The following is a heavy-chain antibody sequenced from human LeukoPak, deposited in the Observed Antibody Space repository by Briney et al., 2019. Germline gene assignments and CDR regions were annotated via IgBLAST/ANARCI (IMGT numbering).Heavy chain of an antibody. J-gene: IGHJ4*02. CDR1: GFSFSGHW. CDR2: ISYDGSNK. V-gene: IGHV3-30*18. CDR3: AKLAGTTFFDY. D-gene: IGHD1-1*01. Sequence: PGGSLRLSCAASGFSFSGHWMHWVRQAPGKGLEWVAVISYDGSNKYYADSVKGRFTISRDNPKDTLYLQMNSLRAEDTAVYYCAKLAGTTFFDYWGQGTLVTVSS.